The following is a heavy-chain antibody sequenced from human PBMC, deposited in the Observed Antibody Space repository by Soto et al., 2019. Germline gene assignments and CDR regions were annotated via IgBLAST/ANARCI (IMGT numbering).Heavy chain of an antibody. V-gene: IGHV4-39*01. CDR1: GGSISSSSYY. Sequence: SETLSLTCTVSGGSISSSSYYWGWIRQPPGKGLEWIGSIYYSGSTYYNPSLKSRVTISVDTSKNQFSLKLGSVTAADTAVYYCARRSPGGDYENYFDYWGQGTLVTVSS. J-gene: IGHJ4*02. CDR3: ARRSPGGDYENYFDY. CDR2: IYYSGST. D-gene: IGHD4-17*01.